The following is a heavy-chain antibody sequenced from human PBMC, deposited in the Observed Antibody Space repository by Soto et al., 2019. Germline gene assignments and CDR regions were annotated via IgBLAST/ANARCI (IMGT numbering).Heavy chain of an antibody. Sequence: QEQLVQSGPEVKKPGSSVKVSCKDSGGLFSSFAISWVRQAPGQGLEWLGGIIPVFGTTNYAEKFQGRVMITADESTNTAYMELSGLRSGDTAIYYCARGGGPYVWFNEFWGQGTLVTVSS. J-gene: IGHJ4*02. CDR2: IIPVFGTT. V-gene: IGHV1-69*01. D-gene: IGHD3-16*01. CDR3: ARGGGPYVWFNEF. CDR1: GGLFSSFA.